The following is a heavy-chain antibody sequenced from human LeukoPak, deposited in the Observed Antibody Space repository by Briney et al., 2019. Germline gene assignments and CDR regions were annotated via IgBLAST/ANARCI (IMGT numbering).Heavy chain of an antibody. D-gene: IGHD1-14*01. Sequence: GGSLRLSCAASGFTVSSNYMSWVRQAPGKGLEWVSVIYSGGSTYYADSVKGRFTISRDNAKNSLYLQMNSLRAEDTALYYCAKARYSRAFDYWGQGTLVTVSS. CDR1: GFTVSSNY. V-gene: IGHV3-53*05. J-gene: IGHJ4*02. CDR2: IYSGGST. CDR3: AKARYSRAFDY.